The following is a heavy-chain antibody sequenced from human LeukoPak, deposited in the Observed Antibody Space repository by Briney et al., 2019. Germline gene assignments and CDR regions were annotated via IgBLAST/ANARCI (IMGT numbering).Heavy chain of an antibody. V-gene: IGHV4-30-2*01. CDR3: ARAGGCSGGSCYNAFDI. Sequence: SQTLSLTCAVSGGSISSGGYSWSWIRQPPGKGLEWIGYFYHSGSTYYNPSLKSRVTISVDRSKNQFSLKLSSVTAADTAVYYCARAGGCSGGSCYNAFDIWGQGTMVTVSS. D-gene: IGHD2-15*01. CDR2: FYHSGST. J-gene: IGHJ3*02. CDR1: GGSISSGGYS.